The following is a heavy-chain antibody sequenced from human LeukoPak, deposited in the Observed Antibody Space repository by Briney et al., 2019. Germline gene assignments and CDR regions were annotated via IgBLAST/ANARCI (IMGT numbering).Heavy chain of an antibody. V-gene: IGHV1-46*01. J-gene: IGHJ4*02. D-gene: IGHD3-10*01. CDR1: GYTFTSYY. CDR3: ARERRLTMVRGVYRDFDS. Sequence: NPGGSLRLSCAASGYTFTSYYMHWVRQAPGQGLEWMGIINPTGGSTNYAQRFQGRVTMTRDTSTSTVYMDLSSLRSEDTAVYYCARERRLTMVRGVYRDFDSWGQGTLVTVSS. CDR2: INPTGGST.